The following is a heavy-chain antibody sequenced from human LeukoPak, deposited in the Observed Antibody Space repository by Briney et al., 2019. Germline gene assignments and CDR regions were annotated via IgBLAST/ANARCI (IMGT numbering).Heavy chain of an antibody. Sequence: GGSLRLSCAASGFTFSSYAMRWVRQAPGKGLEWVSAISGSGGSTYYADSVKGRFTISRDNSKNTLYLQMNSLRAEDMAVYYCAKEGGSSWYYFDYWGQGTLVSVSS. CDR2: ISGSGGST. J-gene: IGHJ4*02. CDR3: AKEGGSSWYYFDY. D-gene: IGHD6-13*01. V-gene: IGHV3-23*01. CDR1: GFTFSSYA.